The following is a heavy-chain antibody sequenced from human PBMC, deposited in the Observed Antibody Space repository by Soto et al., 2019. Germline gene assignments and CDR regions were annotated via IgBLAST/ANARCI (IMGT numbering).Heavy chain of an antibody. CDR1: GGSFSGYY. D-gene: IGHD6-19*01. CDR2: INHSGST. CDR3: ARGLSQSSGWPYYFDY. J-gene: IGHJ4*02. V-gene: IGHV4-34*01. Sequence: PSETLSLTCAVYGGSFSGYYWSWIRQPPGKGLEWIGEINHSGSTNYNPSIKSRVTISVDTSKNQFSLKLSSVTAADTDVYYCARGLSQSSGWPYYFDYWGQGTLVTVSS.